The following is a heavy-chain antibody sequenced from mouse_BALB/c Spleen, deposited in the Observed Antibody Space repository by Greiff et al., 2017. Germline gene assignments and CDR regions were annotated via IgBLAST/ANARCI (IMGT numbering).Heavy chain of an antibody. Sequence: QVQLKQSGPGLVAPSQSLSITCTVSGFSLTSYGVHWVRQPPGKGLEWLGVIWAGGSTNYNSALMSRLSISKDNSKSQVFLKMNSLQTDDTAMYYCARGLWLRQDYAMDYWGQGTSVTVSS. CDR2: IWAGGST. CDR3: ARGLWLRQDYAMDY. CDR1: GFSLTSYG. D-gene: IGHD2-2*01. V-gene: IGHV2-9*02. J-gene: IGHJ4*01.